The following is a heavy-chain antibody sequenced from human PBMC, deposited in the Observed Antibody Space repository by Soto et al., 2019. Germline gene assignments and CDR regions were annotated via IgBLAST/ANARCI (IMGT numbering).Heavy chain of an antibody. CDR2: IDWSGVDL. J-gene: IGHJ4*02. V-gene: IGHV3-23*03. Sequence: EEQMLQSGGGLIQPGGSLRLSCAASGFTFRNFAMTWVRQAPGRGLEWVSSIDWSGVDLYYADSVKGRFTISRDNSKSTLSLHMGSLRVDDTAVYYCAKPGSPPPRHFDYWGQGTLVTVSS. CDR1: GFTFRNFA. CDR3: AKPGSPPPRHFDY.